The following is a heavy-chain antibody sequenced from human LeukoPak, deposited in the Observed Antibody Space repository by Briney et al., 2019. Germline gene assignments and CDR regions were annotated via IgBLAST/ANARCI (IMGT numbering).Heavy chain of an antibody. CDR1: GFTFSSYA. CDR3: AREVNTYGTDY. D-gene: IGHD1-26*01. Sequence: PGGSLRLSCAASGFTFSSYAMHWVRQAPGKGLEWVAIIWHDGSNKYYADSVKGRFTISRDNSQKTLYLQMNSLRAEDTAVYYCAREVNTYGTDYWGQGTLVTVSS. V-gene: IGHV3-33*01. CDR2: IWHDGSNK. J-gene: IGHJ4*02.